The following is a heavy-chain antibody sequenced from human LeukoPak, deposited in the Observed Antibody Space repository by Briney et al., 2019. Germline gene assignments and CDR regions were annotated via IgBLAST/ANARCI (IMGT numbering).Heavy chain of an antibody. Sequence: PSETLSLTCTVSGASISSYYWSWIRQPPGKGLEWIEYIYYSGSTNYNPSLKSRVTISIDTSKNQFSLNLSSVTAADTAVYYCARVFWGQLHAFDFWGQGTMVTVSS. CDR1: GASISSYY. V-gene: IGHV4-59*01. D-gene: IGHD3-16*01. CDR3: ARVFWGQLHAFDF. CDR2: IYYSGST. J-gene: IGHJ3*01.